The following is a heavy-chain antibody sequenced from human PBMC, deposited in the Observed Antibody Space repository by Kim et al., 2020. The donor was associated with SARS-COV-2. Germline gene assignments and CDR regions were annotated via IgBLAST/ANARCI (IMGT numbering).Heavy chain of an antibody. Sequence: GGSLRLSCAASGFTVSSNYMSWVRQAPGKGLEWVSVIYSGGSTYYADSVKGRFTISRDNSKNTLYLQMNSLRAEDTAVYYCAREQVAGYFDYWGQGTLVTVSS. CDR1: GFTVSSNY. D-gene: IGHD6-19*01. CDR2: IYSGGST. CDR3: AREQVAGYFDY. V-gene: IGHV3-53*01. J-gene: IGHJ4*02.